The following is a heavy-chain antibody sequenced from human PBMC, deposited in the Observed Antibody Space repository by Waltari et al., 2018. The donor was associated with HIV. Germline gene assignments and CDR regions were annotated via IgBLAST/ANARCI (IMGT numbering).Heavy chain of an antibody. CDR2: ISSSSSTI. V-gene: IGHV3-48*01. CDR3: ARDIRYSSAFARFDY. CDR1: GFTFSSYS. D-gene: IGHD6-19*01. Sequence: EVQLVESGGGLVQPGGSLRLSCAASGFTFSSYSMNWVRQAPGKGLEWVSYISSSSSTIYYADSVKGRFTISRDNAKNSLYLQMNSPRAEDTAVYYCARDIRYSSAFARFDYWGQGTLVTVSS. J-gene: IGHJ4*02.